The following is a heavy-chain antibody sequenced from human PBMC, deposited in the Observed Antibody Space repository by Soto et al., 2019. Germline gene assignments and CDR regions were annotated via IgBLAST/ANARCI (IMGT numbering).Heavy chain of an antibody. CDR3: ASSYIDSWTEYSKPVKY. CDR2: KSTKSGNT. J-gene: IGHJ4*02. CDR1: GYTFANYD. Sequence: QVQLVQSEAEVKKPGASVKVSCKASGYTFANYDISWMRQAPGQGLEWMGWKSTKSGNTEYAQNVQGRVTLTANCSTTIVHVELKSLRCDDTAIYYCASSYIDSWTEYSKPVKYWGQGTLVAVSS. D-gene: IGHD3-9*01. V-gene: IGHV1-18*04.